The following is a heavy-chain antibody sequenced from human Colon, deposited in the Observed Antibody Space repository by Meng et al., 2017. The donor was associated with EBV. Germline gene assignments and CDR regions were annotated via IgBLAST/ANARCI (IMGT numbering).Heavy chain of an antibody. J-gene: IGHJ4*02. CDR2: IYYSGRT. Sequence: QLQEAGPGLVNPSDALPLPCSVAGDSLSKKNKYLGWIRQPPGKGLEWIGNIYYSGRTNYNPSLTSRVAISVDTSKNQFSLRLNSVTAADSAIYSCARGDLDGDCYYCLDFWGQGALVTVSS. D-gene: IGHD2-21*02. CDR1: GDSLSKKNKY. V-gene: IGHV4-39*07. CDR3: ARGDLDGDCYYCLDF.